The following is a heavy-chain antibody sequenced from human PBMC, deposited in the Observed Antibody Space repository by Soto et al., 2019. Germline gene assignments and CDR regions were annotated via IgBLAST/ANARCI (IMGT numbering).Heavy chain of an antibody. D-gene: IGHD3-22*01. CDR3: AKDDYDSSGYFDY. V-gene: IGHV3-30*18. CDR2: ISYDGSNK. J-gene: IGHJ4*02. CDR1: GFTFSSYG. Sequence: QVQLVESGGGVVQPGRSLRLSCAASGFTFSSYGMHWVRQAPGKGLEWVAVISYDGSNKYYADSVKGRFTISRDNSKNTLYLQMNSLRAEDTAVCYCAKDDYDSSGYFDYWGQGTLVTVSS.